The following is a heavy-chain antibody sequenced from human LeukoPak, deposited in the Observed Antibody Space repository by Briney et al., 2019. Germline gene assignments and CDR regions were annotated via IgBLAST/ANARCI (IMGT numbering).Heavy chain of an antibody. CDR3: ARVTGYMTEDYFDY. D-gene: IGHD6-13*01. V-gene: IGHV4-61*08. CDR2: IYYSGST. J-gene: IGHJ4*02. CDR1: GDSISSDGHY. Sequence: SETLSLTCGVSGDSISSDGHYWSWIRQPPGKGLEWIGYIYYSGSTNYNPSLKSRVTISVDTSKNQFSLRLSSVTAADTAVYYCARVTGYMTEDYFDYWGQGTLITVSS.